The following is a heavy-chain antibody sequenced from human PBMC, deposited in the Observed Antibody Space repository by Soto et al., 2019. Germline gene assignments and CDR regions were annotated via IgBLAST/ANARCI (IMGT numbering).Heavy chain of an antibody. CDR1: GGTFSSYA. CDR2: IIPIFGTA. J-gene: IGHJ5*02. CDR3: ASEHTANWFDP. D-gene: IGHD2-2*02. Sequence: SVKVSCKASGGTFSSYAISWVRQAPGQGLEWMGGIIPIFGTANYAQKFQDRVTITADKSTSTAYMELSSLRSEDTAVYYCASEHTANWFDPWGQGTLVTVSS. V-gene: IGHV1-69*06.